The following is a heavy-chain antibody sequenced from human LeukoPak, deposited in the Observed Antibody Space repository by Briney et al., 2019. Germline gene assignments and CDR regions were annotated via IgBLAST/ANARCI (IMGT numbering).Heavy chain of an antibody. Sequence: GRSLRLSCAASGFTFSSYGMHWVRQAPGKGLEWVAVISYDGSNKYYADSVKGRFTISRDNSKNTLYLQMNGLRAEDTAVYYCAKMLWLDVLGMDVWGQGTTVTVSS. V-gene: IGHV3-30*18. CDR1: GFTFSSYG. CDR3: AKMLWLDVLGMDV. CDR2: ISYDGSNK. J-gene: IGHJ6*02. D-gene: IGHD5-18*01.